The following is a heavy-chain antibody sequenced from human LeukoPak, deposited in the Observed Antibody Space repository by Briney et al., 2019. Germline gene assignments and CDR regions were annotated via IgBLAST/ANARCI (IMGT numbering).Heavy chain of an antibody. V-gene: IGHV3-20*04. CDR1: GFTFDDHG. CDR2: LYWAGGKK. J-gene: IGHJ6*04. D-gene: IGHD2-21*01. CDR3: ARQENSVYSYIDV. Sequence: GGSLRLSCATSGFTFDDHGMNWVRQAPGKGLDWVSGLYWAGGKKTYGESVKGRCTISRDNAKNSLYLALDSLSAADTAVYYCARQENSVYSYIDVWGKGTTVIVSS.